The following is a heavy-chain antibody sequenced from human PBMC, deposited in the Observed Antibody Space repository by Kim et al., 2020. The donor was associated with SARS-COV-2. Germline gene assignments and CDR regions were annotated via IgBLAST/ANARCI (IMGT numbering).Heavy chain of an antibody. CDR3: ARDSYDYVWGSPRGDY. Sequence: GGSLRLSCAASGFTFSSYSMNWVRQAPGKGLEWVSSISSSSYIYYADSVKGRFTISRDNAKNSLYLQMNSLRAEDTAVYYCARDSYDYVWGSPRGDYWGQGTLVTVSS. CDR2: ISSSSYI. D-gene: IGHD3-16*01. CDR1: GFTFSSYS. V-gene: IGHV3-21*01. J-gene: IGHJ4*02.